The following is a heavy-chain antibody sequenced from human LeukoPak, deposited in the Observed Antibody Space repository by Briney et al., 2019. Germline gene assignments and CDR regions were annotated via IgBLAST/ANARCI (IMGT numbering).Heavy chain of an antibody. CDR3: ARTSVVVPAAIPYYFDY. CDR1: GGSFSGYY. D-gene: IGHD2-2*02. J-gene: IGHJ4*02. V-gene: IGHV4-34*01. CDR2: INHSGST. Sequence: SETLSLTWAVYGGSFSGYYWSWIRQPPGKGLEWTGEINHSGSTNYNPSLRSRVTISVDTSKNQFSLKLSSVTAADTAVYYCARTSVVVPAAIPYYFDYWGQGTLVTVSS.